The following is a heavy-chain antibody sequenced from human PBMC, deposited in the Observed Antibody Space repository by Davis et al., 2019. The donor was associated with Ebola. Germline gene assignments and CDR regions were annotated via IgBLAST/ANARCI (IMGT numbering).Heavy chain of an antibody. CDR1: GFTFSSYS. CDR2: ISSSSSTI. V-gene: IGHV3-48*02. Sequence: GESLKISCAASGFTFSSYSMNWVRQAPGKGLEWVSYISSSSSTIYYADSVKGRFTISRDNAKNSLYLQMNSLRDEDTAVYYCARAPYYDFWSGYYPIWFDYWGQGTLVTVSS. D-gene: IGHD3-3*01. J-gene: IGHJ4*02. CDR3: ARAPYYDFWSGYYPIWFDY.